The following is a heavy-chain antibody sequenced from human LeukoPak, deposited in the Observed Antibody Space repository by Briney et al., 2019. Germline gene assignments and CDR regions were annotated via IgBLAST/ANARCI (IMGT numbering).Heavy chain of an antibody. J-gene: IGHJ3*02. CDR2: IYYSGST. V-gene: IGHV4-59*11. CDR1: GGSMNSHF. D-gene: IGHD3-22*01. CDR3: ARLLDNDSSGYPDTFDM. Sequence: TSETLSLTCTVSGGSMNSHFWSWIRQPPGKGLEWIGYIYYSGSTKYNPSLQSRVTISVDTSESNFSLKLTSVTAADTAVYYCARLLDNDSSGYPDTFDMWGQGTVVIVS.